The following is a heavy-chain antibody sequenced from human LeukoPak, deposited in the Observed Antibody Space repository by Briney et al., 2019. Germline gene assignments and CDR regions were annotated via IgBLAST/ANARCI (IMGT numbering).Heavy chain of an antibody. CDR3: ARVRKGLVYSFDP. CDR1: GYTFTSYY. D-gene: IGHD6-19*01. CDR2: INPSGGST. J-gene: IGHJ5*02. Sequence: ASVKVSCKASGYTFTSYYMHWVRQAPGQGLEWMGIINPSGGSTSFAQKFQGRVTMTRDMSTSTVYMELSSLRSEDTAVYYCARVRKGLVYSFDPWGQGTLVTVSS. V-gene: IGHV1-46*01.